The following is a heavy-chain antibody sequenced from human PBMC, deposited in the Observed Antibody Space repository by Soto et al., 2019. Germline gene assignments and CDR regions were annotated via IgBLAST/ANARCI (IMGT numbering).Heavy chain of an antibody. CDR3: ARVFTMVRGARARLIPYFDY. CDR1: GFTFSSYG. D-gene: IGHD3-10*01. CDR2: IWCDGSNK. V-gene: IGHV3-33*01. J-gene: IGHJ4*02. Sequence: SLRLSCAASGFTFSSYGMHWVRQAPGKGLEWVAVIWCDGSNKYYADSVKGRFTISRDNSKNTLYLQMNSLRAEDTAVYYCARVFTMVRGARARLIPYFDYWGQGTLVTVSS.